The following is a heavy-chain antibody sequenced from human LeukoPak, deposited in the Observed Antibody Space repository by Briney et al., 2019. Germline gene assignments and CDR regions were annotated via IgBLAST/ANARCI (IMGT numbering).Heavy chain of an antibody. J-gene: IGHJ6*03. CDR2: IYTSGST. D-gene: IGHD3-9*01. CDR3: AREIPDILTGYRKYYYMDV. CDR1: GGPISSGSYY. V-gene: IGHV4-61*02. Sequence: SETLSLTCTVSGGPISSGSYYWSWIRQPAGKGLEWIGRIYTSGSTNYNPSLKSRVTISVGTSKNQFSLKLSSVTAADTAVYYCAREIPDILTGYRKYYYMDVWGKGTTVTISS.